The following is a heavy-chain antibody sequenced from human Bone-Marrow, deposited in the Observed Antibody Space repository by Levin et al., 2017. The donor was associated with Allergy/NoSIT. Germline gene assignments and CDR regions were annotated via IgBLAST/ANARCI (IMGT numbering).Heavy chain of an antibody. D-gene: IGHD6-13*01. CDR2: ISYDGSNK. CDR3: ARDQTAAGRHFDY. V-gene: IGHV3-30-3*01. Sequence: PGGSLRLSCAASGFTFSSYAMHWVRQAPGKGLEWVAVISYDGSNKYYADSVKGRFTISRDNSKNTLYLQMNSLRAEDTAVYYCARDQTAAGRHFDYWGQGTLVTVSS. CDR1: GFTFSSYA. J-gene: IGHJ4*02.